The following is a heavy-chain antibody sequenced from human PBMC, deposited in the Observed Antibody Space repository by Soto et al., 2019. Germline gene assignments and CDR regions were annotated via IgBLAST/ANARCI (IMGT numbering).Heavy chain of an antibody. CDR3: ARVSLAYCGGDCYPTLFDY. J-gene: IGHJ4*02. Sequence: DSVKVSCKASGYTFTGYYMHWVLQAPGQGLDWMGWINPNSGGTNYAQKFQGRVTMTRDTSISTAYMELSRLRSDDTAVYYCARVSLAYCGGDCYPTLFDYWGQGTLVTVS. CDR2: INPNSGGT. CDR1: GYTFTGYY. V-gene: IGHV1-2*02. D-gene: IGHD2-21*02.